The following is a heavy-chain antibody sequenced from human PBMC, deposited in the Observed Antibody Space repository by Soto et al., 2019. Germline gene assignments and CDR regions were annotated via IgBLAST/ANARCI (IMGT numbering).Heavy chain of an antibody. V-gene: IGHV1-2*02. Sequence: ASVKVSCKASGYTFTAYYVHWVRQAPGQGLEWLGWINPNSGGTSYAQNFQGRVTITRDTSISTAYMELRSLRSDDTAMYYCARETDPWGQGTMVTFYS. CDR2: INPNSGGT. J-gene: IGHJ5*02. CDR1: GYTFTAYY. CDR3: ARETDP.